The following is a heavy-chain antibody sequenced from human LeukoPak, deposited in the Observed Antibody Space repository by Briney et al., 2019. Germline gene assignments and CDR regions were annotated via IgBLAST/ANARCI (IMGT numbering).Heavy chain of an antibody. D-gene: IGHD3-10*01. J-gene: IGHJ4*02. V-gene: IGHV3-33*06. Sequence: PGGSLRLSCAASGFTFSSYDMHWVRQAPGKGLEWVAVLWYDGNNRYYADSVKGRFTISRDNSKNTLYLQMNSLRAEDTAVYYCAKGGGYGSGTYSEDWGQGILVTVSS. CDR3: AKGGGYGSGTYSED. CDR1: GFTFSSYD. CDR2: LWYDGNNR.